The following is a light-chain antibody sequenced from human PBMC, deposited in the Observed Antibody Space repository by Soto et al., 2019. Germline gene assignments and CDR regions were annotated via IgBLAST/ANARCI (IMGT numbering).Light chain of an antibody. J-gene: IGKJ2*01. Sequence: EIVLTQSPATLSLSPGERATLSCRASQSVSSYLAWYQQKPGQAPRLLIYDASNRATGIPARFSGSGSGTDFTLTISRLEPEDFAVYYCQKRSNWPGTFGQGTKLEIK. V-gene: IGKV3-11*01. CDR3: QKRSNWPGT. CDR2: DAS. CDR1: QSVSSY.